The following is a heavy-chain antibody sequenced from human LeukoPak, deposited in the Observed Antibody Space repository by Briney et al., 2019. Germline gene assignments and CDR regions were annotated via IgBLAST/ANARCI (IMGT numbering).Heavy chain of an antibody. CDR1: GYTFTSYD. V-gene: IGHV1-8*01. CDR2: MNPNSGNT. D-gene: IGHD5-24*01. J-gene: IGHJ6*03. Sequence: ASVEVSCKASGYTFTSYDINWVRQATGQGLEWMGWMNPNSGNTGYAQKFQGRVTMTRNTSISTAYMELSSLRSEDTAVYYCARDGYRANYYYYYYMDVWGKGTTVTISS. CDR3: ARDGYRANYYYYYYMDV.